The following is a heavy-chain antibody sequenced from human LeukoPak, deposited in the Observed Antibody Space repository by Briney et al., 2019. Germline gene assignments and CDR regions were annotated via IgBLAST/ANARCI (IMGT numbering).Heavy chain of an antibody. J-gene: IGHJ4*02. Sequence: GGSLRLSCAASGFTFSDYFMSWIRQAPGKGLEWVSYISSSTYTNYADSVKGRFTISRDNTKNSLYLQMNSLRAEDTAVYYCARDIGSYNYDYWGQGTLVTVPS. V-gene: IGHV3-11*06. CDR2: ISSSTYT. CDR1: GFTFSDYF. CDR3: ARDIGSYNYDY. D-gene: IGHD5-24*01.